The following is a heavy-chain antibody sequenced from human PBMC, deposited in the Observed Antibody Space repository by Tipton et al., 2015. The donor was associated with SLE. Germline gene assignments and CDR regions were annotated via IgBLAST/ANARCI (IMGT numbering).Heavy chain of an antibody. Sequence: SLRLSCTASRFTFSSYAMSWVRQAPGKGLEWVSVIYSDGTTDYSDSVKGRFTISRDNSKNTLYLQMNSLRAEDTAAYFCAKSGSSQSDYWGQGTLVTVS. CDR1: RFTFSSYA. V-gene: IGHV3-23*03. D-gene: IGHD5-12*01. CDR2: IYSDGTT. J-gene: IGHJ4*02. CDR3: AKSGSSQSDY.